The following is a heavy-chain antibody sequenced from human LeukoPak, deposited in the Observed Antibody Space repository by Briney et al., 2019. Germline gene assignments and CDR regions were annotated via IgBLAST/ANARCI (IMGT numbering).Heavy chain of an antibody. J-gene: IGHJ1*01. D-gene: IGHD4-17*01. CDR3: ASGPGDYRAEYFQH. CDR2: TSAYNGNT. CDR1: GYTFTSYG. Sequence: ASVKVSCKASGYTFTSYGISWVRQAPGQGLEWMGWTSAYNGNTNYAQKLQGRVTMTTDTSTSTAYMELRSLRSDDTAVYYCASGPGDYRAEYFQHWGQGTLVTVSS. V-gene: IGHV1-18*04.